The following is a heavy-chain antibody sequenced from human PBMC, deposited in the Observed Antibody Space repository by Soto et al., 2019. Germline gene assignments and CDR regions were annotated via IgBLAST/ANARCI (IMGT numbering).Heavy chain of an antibody. CDR1: GFSLSTSGVV. J-gene: IGHJ4*02. D-gene: IGHD3-3*02. CDR3: VHSIRSRAAD. CDR2: IYWDDDK. Sequence: QITLKESGPTLVKPTQTLTLTCTFSGFSLSTSGVVVGWIRQPPGKALEWLALIYWDDDKRYSPSLKSRLTITKDTAKNQVLLTMTNMDPVDTATSYCVHSIRSRAADWGQGTLVTVSS. V-gene: IGHV2-5*02.